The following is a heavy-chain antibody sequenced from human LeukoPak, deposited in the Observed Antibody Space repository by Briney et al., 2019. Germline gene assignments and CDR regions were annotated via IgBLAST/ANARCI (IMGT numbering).Heavy chain of an antibody. CDR3: QKTAYDILTGYLFDY. D-gene: IGHD3-9*01. CDR1: GGTFSSYA. Sequence: GASLKVSCKASGGTFSSYAISWVRQAPGQRLEWMGRIIPIFGTANYAQKFQGRVTITADESTSTAYMELSSLRSEDTAFFFKQKTAYDILTGYLFDYWGQGTLVTVSS. V-gene: IGHV1-69*13. CDR2: IIPIFGTA. J-gene: IGHJ4*02.